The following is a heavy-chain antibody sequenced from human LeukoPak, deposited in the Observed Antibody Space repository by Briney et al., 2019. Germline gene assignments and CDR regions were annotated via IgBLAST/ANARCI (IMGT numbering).Heavy chain of an antibody. Sequence: PGGSLRLSCAASGFTFSSYAMSWVRQAPGKGLEWVSAISGSGGSTYYAGSVKGRFTISRDNSKNTLYLQMNSLRAEDTAVYYCAKGGYCSSTSCNHYYYYYYMDVWGKGTTVTVSS. D-gene: IGHD2-2*01. J-gene: IGHJ6*03. CDR1: GFTFSSYA. CDR3: AKGGYCSSTSCNHYYYYYYMDV. CDR2: ISGSGGST. V-gene: IGHV3-23*01.